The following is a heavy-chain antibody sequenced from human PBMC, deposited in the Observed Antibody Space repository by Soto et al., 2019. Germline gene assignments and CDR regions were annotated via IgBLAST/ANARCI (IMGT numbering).Heavy chain of an antibody. J-gene: IGHJ4*02. V-gene: IGHV1-2*02. CDR2: INPNSGGT. CDR3: AKSGSFFSPSLGYFEY. D-gene: IGHD1-26*01. Sequence: ASVKVSCKASVCTFTGHYIHWLRQAPGQGLEWVGWINPNSGGTIYAQKFQGRVTVSRDRSITTAYMELSRLSSDATAVYYWAKSGSFFSPSLGYFEYWGQGVLVTVSS. CDR1: VCTFTGHY.